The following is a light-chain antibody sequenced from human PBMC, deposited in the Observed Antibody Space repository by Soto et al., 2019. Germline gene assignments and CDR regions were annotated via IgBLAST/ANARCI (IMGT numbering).Light chain of an antibody. CDR1: QSVSSR. Sequence: EIVMTQSPGTLSLSPGEIATLSCSASQSVSSRLAWYQQKPGQAPRLLISGASSRATGIPDGFSGSGFGTDFTLTISRLEPEDFALYYCQHYAGGSRITFGQGTRLEIK. CDR3: QHYAGGSRIT. J-gene: IGKJ5*01. V-gene: IGKV3-20*01. CDR2: GAS.